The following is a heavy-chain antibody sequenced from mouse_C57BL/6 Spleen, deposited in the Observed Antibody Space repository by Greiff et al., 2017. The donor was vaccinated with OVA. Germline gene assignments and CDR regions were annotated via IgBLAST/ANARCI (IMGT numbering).Heavy chain of an antibody. V-gene: IGHV1-52*01. Sequence: QVQLQQPGAELVRPGSSVKLSCKASGYTFTSYWMYWVKQRPIQGLEWIGNIDPSDSETHYNQKFKDKATLTVDKSSNTAYMQLCNLTSEDSAVYYCARSYYRNYPITYFEIWGTEITVTVSS. CDR1: GYTFTSYW. CDR3: ARSYYRNYPITYFEI. D-gene: IGHD2-1*01. J-gene: IGHJ1*03. CDR2: IDPSDSET.